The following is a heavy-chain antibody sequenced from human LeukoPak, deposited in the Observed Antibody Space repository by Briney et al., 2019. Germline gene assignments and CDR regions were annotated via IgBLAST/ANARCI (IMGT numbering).Heavy chain of an antibody. CDR1: GGSISSYY. V-gene: IGHV4-4*07. Sequence: SETLSLSCTVSGGSISSYYWSWIRQPAGKGLEWFGRIYSSGSTDYNPSLKRRVTMSVATSKNQFSLKLSSVTAADTAVYYCARAPFEYCSGDICYSRHTFDYWGQGTPVIVSS. CDR3: ARAPFEYCSGDICYSRHTFDY. CDR2: IYSSGST. J-gene: IGHJ4*02. D-gene: IGHD2-15*01.